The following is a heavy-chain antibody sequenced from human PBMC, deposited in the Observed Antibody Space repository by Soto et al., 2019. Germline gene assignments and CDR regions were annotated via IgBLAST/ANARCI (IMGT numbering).Heavy chain of an antibody. Sequence: GGSLRLSCAASGFTFSRYAMSWVRQAPGKGLEWVSAISGSGGSTYYADSVKGRFTISRDNSKNTLYLQMNSLRAEDTAVYYCAKGRRGYSYGIFDYWGQGTLVTVSS. CDR2: ISGSGGST. CDR3: AKGRRGYSYGIFDY. J-gene: IGHJ4*02. V-gene: IGHV3-23*01. CDR1: GFTFSRYA. D-gene: IGHD5-18*01.